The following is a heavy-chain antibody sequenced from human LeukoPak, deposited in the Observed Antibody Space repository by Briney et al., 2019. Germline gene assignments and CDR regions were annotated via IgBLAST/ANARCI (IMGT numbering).Heavy chain of an antibody. V-gene: IGHV4-59*08. J-gene: IGHJ4*02. D-gene: IGHD5-24*01. CDR2: IYYSGST. CDR3: ARHKDGYNYRGADY. CDR1: GGSISSYY. Sequence: SETLSLTCTVSGGSISSYYWSWIRQPPGKGLEWIGYIYYSGSTNYNPSLKSRVTISVDTSKNQFSLKLSSVTAADTAVYYCARHKDGYNYRGADYWGQGTLVTVSS.